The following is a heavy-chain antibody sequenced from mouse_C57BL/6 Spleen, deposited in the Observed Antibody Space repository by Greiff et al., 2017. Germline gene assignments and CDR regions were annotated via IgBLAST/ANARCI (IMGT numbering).Heavy chain of an antibody. Sequence: VQLQQPGAELVMPGASVKLSCKASGYTFTSYWMHWVKQRPGQGLEWIGEIDPSDSYTNYNQKFKGKSTLTVDKSSSTAYMQLSSLTSEDSAVYYCARRALYYGSIFDYWGQGTTLTVSS. CDR1: GYTFTSYW. D-gene: IGHD1-1*01. CDR3: ARRALYYGSIFDY. V-gene: IGHV1-69*01. J-gene: IGHJ2*01. CDR2: IDPSDSYT.